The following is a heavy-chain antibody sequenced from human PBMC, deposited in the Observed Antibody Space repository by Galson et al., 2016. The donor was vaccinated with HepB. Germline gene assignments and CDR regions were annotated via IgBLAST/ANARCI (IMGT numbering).Heavy chain of an antibody. CDR2: IYHRGST. CDR1: GGSLSSYY. J-gene: IGHJ6*02. D-gene: IGHD3-10*02. Sequence: ETLSLTCTVSGGSLSSYYWSWIRQPPGKRLEWLGNIYHRGSTDYNSSLKSRLTMSVDTSKNQFSLKVSSVTAADTAVYFCARDLLSRGRDHYFGMDVWGQGTTVIVSS. V-gene: IGHV4-59*01. CDR3: ARDLLSRGRDHYFGMDV.